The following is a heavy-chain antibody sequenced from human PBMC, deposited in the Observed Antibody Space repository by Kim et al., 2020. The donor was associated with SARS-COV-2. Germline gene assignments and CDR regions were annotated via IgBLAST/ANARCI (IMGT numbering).Heavy chain of an antibody. CDR1: GFPFSSYA. CDR2: ISYSGEST. D-gene: IGHD2-2*01. J-gene: IGHJ4*02. Sequence: GGSLRLSCAASGFPFSSYAMSWVRQAPGKGLEWVSAISYSGESTYYADSVKGRFTISRDNSKDTLHLQMNSLRAGDTAMYYCAKQRVGFQLQFDSWGQ. V-gene: IGHV3-23*01. CDR3: AKQRVGFQLQFDS.